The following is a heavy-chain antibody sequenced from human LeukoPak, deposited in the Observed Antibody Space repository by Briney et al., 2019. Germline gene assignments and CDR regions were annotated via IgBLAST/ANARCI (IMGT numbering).Heavy chain of an antibody. CDR3: ARAPPLKYCSSTSCYPNWFDP. CDR1: GFTFSSYA. J-gene: IGHJ5*02. Sequence: PGGSLRLSCAASGFTFSSYAMSWVRQAPGKGLEWVSSISSSSSYIYYADSVKGRFTISRDNAKNSLYLQMNSLRAEDTAVYYCARAPPLKYCSSTSCYPNWFDPWGQGTLVTVSS. CDR2: ISSSSSYI. V-gene: IGHV3-21*01. D-gene: IGHD2-2*01.